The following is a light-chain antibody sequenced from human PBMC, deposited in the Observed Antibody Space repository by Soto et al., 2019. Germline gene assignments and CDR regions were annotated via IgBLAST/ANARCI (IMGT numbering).Light chain of an antibody. CDR1: QGIRND. CDR3: LQDYNYPRT. Sequence: IQMTPAPSSQTPSVRDRVSITCRASQGIRNDLGWYQQKPGKAPKLLIYAASSLQSGVPSRFSGSGSGTDFTLTISSLQPEDFATYYCLQDYNYPRTFGQGTKVDIK. J-gene: IGKJ1*01. V-gene: IGKV1-6*01. CDR2: AAS.